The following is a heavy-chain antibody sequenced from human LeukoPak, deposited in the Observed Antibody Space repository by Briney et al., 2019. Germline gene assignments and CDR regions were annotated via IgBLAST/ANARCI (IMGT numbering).Heavy chain of an antibody. CDR1: GFTFSSYA. J-gene: IGHJ4*02. Sequence: GRSLRLSRAASGFTFSSYAMHWVRQAPGKGLVWVSRINGDGSRTGYADSVKGRFTVSRDNARNALYLQMNSLRAEEPAVYYCSRGGSPFYWGQGTLVTVSS. CDR3: SRGGSPFY. V-gene: IGHV3-74*01. D-gene: IGHD3-10*01. CDR2: INGDGSRT.